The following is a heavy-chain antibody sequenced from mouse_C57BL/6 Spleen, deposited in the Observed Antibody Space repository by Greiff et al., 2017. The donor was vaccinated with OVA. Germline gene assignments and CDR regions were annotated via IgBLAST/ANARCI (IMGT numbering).Heavy chain of an antibody. J-gene: IGHJ3*01. D-gene: IGHD2-2*01. CDR3: ASSGYDVWFAY. CDR2: ISSGSSTI. CDR1: GFTFSDYG. Sequence: EVKLMESGGGLVKPGGSLKLSCAASGFTFSDYGMHWVRQAPEKGLEWVAYISSGSSTIYYADTVKGRFTIARDNAKNTLLLQMTSLRSEDTAMYYCASSGYDVWFAYWGQGTLVTVSA. V-gene: IGHV5-17*01.